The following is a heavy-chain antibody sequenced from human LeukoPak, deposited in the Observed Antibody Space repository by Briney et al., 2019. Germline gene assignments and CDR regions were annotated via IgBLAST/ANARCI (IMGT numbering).Heavy chain of an antibody. J-gene: IGHJ4*02. D-gene: IGHD2-15*01. CDR3: ASEYCSGGSCYSDY. V-gene: IGHV3-21*01. CDR1: GFTFSSYS. Sequence: GGSLRLSCAASGFTFSSYSMNWVRQAPGKGLEWVSSISSSSSYIYYADSVKGRFTISRDNAKNSLYLQINSLRAEDTAVYYCASEYCSGGSCYSDYWGQGTLVTVSS. CDR2: ISSSSSYI.